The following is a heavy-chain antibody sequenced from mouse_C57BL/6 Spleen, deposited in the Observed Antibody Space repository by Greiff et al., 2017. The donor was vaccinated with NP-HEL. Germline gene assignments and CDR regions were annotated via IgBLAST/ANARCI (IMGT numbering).Heavy chain of an antibody. V-gene: IGHV5-17*01. CDR3: ARGHYYGSSYYFDY. Sequence: EVKLVESGGGLVKPGGSLKLSCAASGFTFSDYGMHWVRQAPEKGLEWVAYISSGSSTIYYADTVKGRFTISRDNAKNTLFLQMTSLRSEDTARYYCARGHYYGSSYYFDYWGQGTTLTVSS. J-gene: IGHJ2*01. D-gene: IGHD1-1*01. CDR1: GFTFSDYG. CDR2: ISSGSSTI.